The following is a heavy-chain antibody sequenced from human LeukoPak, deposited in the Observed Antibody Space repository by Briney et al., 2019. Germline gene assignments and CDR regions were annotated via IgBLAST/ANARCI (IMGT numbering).Heavy chain of an antibody. CDR3: ARGLMVATVYYFDY. J-gene: IGHJ4*02. CDR1: GGSISSYY. Sequence: SETLSLTCTVSGGSISSYYWSWIRQPARKGLEWIGRIYTSGSTNYNPSLKSRVTMSVDTSKNQFSLKLSSVTAADTAVYYCARGLMVATVYYFDYWGQGTLVTVSS. CDR2: IYTSGST. D-gene: IGHD5-12*01. V-gene: IGHV4-4*07.